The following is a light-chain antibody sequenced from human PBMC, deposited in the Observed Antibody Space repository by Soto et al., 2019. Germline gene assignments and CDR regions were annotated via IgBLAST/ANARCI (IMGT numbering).Light chain of an antibody. J-gene: IGKJ5*01. V-gene: IGKV1-9*01. Sequence: DIQLTQSPSFLSAAVGDRVTITCRASQGMYNFLAWYQQKPGKAPKLLIHTASTLQSGVPSRFSGSGSGTEFTLTISSLQPEDFATYYCQHRHSYPITFGQGTRLEIK. CDR3: QHRHSYPIT. CDR2: TAS. CDR1: QGMYNF.